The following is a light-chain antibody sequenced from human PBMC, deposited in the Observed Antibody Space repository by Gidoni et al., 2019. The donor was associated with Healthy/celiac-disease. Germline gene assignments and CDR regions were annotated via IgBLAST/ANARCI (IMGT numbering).Light chain of an antibody. J-gene: IGKJ1*01. CDR1: QSISSW. V-gene: IGKV1-5*03. Sequence: DIQMTQSPSTLSASVGDRVTITCRASQSISSWLAWYQQKPGKAPKLLIYKASSLESGVPSRFSGSGSGTEFTLTISSLQPDDFATYYCQQYNSYGRTFXXXTKVEIK. CDR3: QQYNSYGRT. CDR2: KAS.